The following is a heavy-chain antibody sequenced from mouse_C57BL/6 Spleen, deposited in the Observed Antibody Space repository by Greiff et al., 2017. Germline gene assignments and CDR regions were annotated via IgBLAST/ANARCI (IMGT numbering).Heavy chain of an antibody. D-gene: IGHD3-3*01. CDR3: ARWDNRRFDV. V-gene: IGHV3-8*01. CDR1: GYSFTSDY. CDR2: ISYSGST. Sequence: DVQLQESGPGLAKPSQTLSLSCSVTGYSFTSDYWNWIRKFPGNKLEYIGYISYSGSTYYNPSLNSRNSIIRDTSKNQYYLQLKSVTTEDTATYYCARWDNRRFDVWGQGTPVTVSS. J-gene: IGHJ1*01.